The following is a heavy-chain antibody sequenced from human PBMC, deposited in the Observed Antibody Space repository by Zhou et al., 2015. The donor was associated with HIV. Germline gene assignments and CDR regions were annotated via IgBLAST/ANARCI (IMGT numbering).Heavy chain of an antibody. CDR1: GYTFTSYD. D-gene: IGHD6-19*01. CDR3: ARGRSRSGWTHYFDY. CDR2: MNPNSGNT. V-gene: IGHV1-8*01. J-gene: IGHJ4*02. Sequence: QVQLVQSGAEVKKPGASVKVSCKASGYTFTSYDINWVRQATGQGLEWMGWMNPNSGNTGYAQKFQGRVTMTRNTSISTAYMELSSLRSDDTAMYYCARGRSRSGWTHYFDYVGPRERVVTVSS.